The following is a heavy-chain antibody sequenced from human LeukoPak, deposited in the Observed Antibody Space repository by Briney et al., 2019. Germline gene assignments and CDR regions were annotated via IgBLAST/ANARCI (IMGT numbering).Heavy chain of an antibody. Sequence: ASVKVSCKAFGYTFTSNYMHWVRQAPGQGPEWMGVISPSGGSTTYAQKFQGRVTLTRDMSTSTDYMELRSLGSEDTAVYYCAKDNSVGDIAWWFDPWGQGTLVTVSS. D-gene: IGHD1-26*01. J-gene: IGHJ5*02. CDR3: AKDNSVGDIAWWFDP. CDR1: GYTFTSNY. CDR2: ISPSGGST. V-gene: IGHV1-46*01.